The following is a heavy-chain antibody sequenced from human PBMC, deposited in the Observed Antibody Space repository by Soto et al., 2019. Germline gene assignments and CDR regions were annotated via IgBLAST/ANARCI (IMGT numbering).Heavy chain of an antibody. Sequence: GGSLRLSCAASGFSISDYWMSWVRQAPGKGLEWVANIKRDGSEKYYVDSVKGRFTISRDNAKNSLYLQMNSLRADDTAVYYCARDRDLAVPAAVIYFDSWGQGTLVTVSS. J-gene: IGHJ4*02. CDR2: IKRDGSEK. D-gene: IGHD2-2*01. CDR3: ARDRDLAVPAAVIYFDS. V-gene: IGHV3-7*01. CDR1: GFSISDYW.